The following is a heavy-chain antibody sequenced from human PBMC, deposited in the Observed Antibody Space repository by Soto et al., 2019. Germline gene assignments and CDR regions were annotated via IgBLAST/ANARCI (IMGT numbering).Heavy chain of an antibody. J-gene: IGHJ6*02. D-gene: IGHD5-18*01. CDR3: ARGGFPDTAMLHYYYGTDV. Sequence: QVQLQQWGAGLLKPSETLSLTCAVYGGSFSGYYWSWIRQPPGKGLEWIGEINHSGRTNYNPSLKSRVTISVDTSKNQFSLKLSFVTAADTAVYYCARGGFPDTAMLHYYYGTDVWGQGTTVTVSS. V-gene: IGHV4-34*01. CDR1: GGSFSGYY. CDR2: INHSGRT.